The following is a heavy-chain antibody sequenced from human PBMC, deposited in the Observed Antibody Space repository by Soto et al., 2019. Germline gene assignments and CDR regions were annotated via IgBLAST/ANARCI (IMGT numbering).Heavy chain of an antibody. CDR2: ISNDGSDK. CDR3: PKDQGIAASHGID. D-gene: IGHD6-13*01. V-gene: IGHV3-30*18. Sequence: QVQLVESGGGVVQPGRSLRLSCAASGFTFNNYGMHWVRQAPGKGLEWVAVISNDGSDKYYADSVKGRLTISRDNSKNTVYLQVHSLRAEDTAVYYCPKDQGIAASHGIDWGQGTMVTVSS. J-gene: IGHJ3*01. CDR1: GFTFNNYG.